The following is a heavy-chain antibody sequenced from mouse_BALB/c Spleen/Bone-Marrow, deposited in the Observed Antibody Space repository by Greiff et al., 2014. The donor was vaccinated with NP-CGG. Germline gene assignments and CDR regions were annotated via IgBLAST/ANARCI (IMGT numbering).Heavy chain of an antibody. CDR3: ARGGKNYGNLLDY. CDR1: GYSITNGYY. J-gene: IGHJ2*01. D-gene: IGHD2-1*01. CDR2: ISYDGSS. Sequence: EVQLQQSGPGLVKPSQSLSLTCSVTGYSITNGYYWSWIRQFPGNKLEWMGYISYDGSSNYNPSLKNRISVTRDTSKNQFFLKLNSVTTGDTATYFCARGGKNYGNLLDYWGQGTTLTVSS. V-gene: IGHV3-6*02.